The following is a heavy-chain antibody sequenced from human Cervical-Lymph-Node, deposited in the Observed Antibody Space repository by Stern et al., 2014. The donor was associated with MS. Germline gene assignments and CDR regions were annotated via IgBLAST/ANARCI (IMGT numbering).Heavy chain of an antibody. CDR1: GYTFTSYD. J-gene: IGHJ4*02. V-gene: IGHV1-3*01. CDR2: IDAGKANT. Sequence: QVQLVESGAEVEEPGASVKVSCKASGYTFTSYDIHWVRQAPGQGLEWMGWIDAGKANTKYSQKFQARVTITTDTSASTAYMEMSSLRSEDTAVYYCVRERTDYFDYWGQGTLVTVSS. CDR3: VRERTDYFDY.